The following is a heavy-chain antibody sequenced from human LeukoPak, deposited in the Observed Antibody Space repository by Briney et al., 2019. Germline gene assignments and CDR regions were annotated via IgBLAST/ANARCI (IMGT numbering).Heavy chain of an antibody. Sequence: SEALSLTCSVSGDSITSYYWSWIRQPPGKGLECIGYIYYSGSTDSNPSLKSRVTISVDTSKNQFSLKLSSVTAADTAVYYCARDGGYSGYFDYWGQGTLVTVSS. CDR1: GDSITSYY. D-gene: IGHD5-18*01. J-gene: IGHJ4*02. CDR3: ARDGGYSGYFDY. CDR2: IYYSGST. V-gene: IGHV4-59*01.